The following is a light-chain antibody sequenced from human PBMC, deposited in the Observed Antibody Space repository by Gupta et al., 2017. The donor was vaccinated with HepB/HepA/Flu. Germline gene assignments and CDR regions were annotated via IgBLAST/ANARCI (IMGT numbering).Light chain of an antibody. CDR1: QSVLNRSNNKNY. Sequence: DIVMTQSPESLAVSVGDRATINCKSSQSVLNRSNNKNYLAWYQQKPGQPPKLLIYWASTRGSGVPVRFSGSGSGTDFTLTISSLQAEDVAVYYCQQYYTTLWTFGQGTKVEIK. CDR3: QQYYTTLWT. V-gene: IGKV4-1*01. CDR2: WAS. J-gene: IGKJ1*01.